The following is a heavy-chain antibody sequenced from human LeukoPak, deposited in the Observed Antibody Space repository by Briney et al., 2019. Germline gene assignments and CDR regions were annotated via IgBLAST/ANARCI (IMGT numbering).Heavy chain of an antibody. CDR3: ARMASGSWFDP. CDR2: IFYSGTT. CDR1: GGSISGGGYS. Sequence: SSQTLSLTCAVSGGSISGGGYSWSWIRQPPGKGLEWIGYIFYSGTTYYNPSLKSRVTISVDTSKNQFSLKLSSVTAADTAVYYCARMASGSWFDPWGQGTLVTVSS. V-gene: IGHV4-30-4*07. J-gene: IGHJ5*02. D-gene: IGHD3-10*01.